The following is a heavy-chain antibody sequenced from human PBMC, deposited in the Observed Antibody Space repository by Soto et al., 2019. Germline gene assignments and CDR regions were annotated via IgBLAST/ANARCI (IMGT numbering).Heavy chain of an antibody. CDR2: IWNDGSGY. D-gene: IGHD6-13*01. CDR3: ARRQISPHTRGAAAARGGMDV. J-gene: IGHJ6*02. V-gene: IGHV3-33*01. CDR1: GFTFNNYG. Sequence: QVQLVESGGGVVQPGGSLRLSCAASGFTFNNYGMHWVRQAPGKGLEWVAVIWNDGSGYYYANSVQGRFTISRDNSKNTLYLQMSSLRAEDTAVYFCARRQISPHTRGAAAARGGMDVWGHGTTVTVSS.